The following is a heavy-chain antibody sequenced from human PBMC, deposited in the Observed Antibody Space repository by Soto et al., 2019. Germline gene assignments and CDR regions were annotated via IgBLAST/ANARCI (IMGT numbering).Heavy chain of an antibody. CDR3: AREQSYDYVWGSYRYTVVDNNWFDP. Sequence: QVQLVQSGAEVKKPGSSVKVSCKASGGTFSSYAISWVRQAPGQGLEWMGGIIPIFGTANYAQKFQGRVTITADESTSTAYMELSSLRSEDTAVYYCAREQSYDYVWGSYRYTVVDNNWFDPWGQGTLVTVSS. CDR2: IIPIFGTA. CDR1: GGTFSSYA. J-gene: IGHJ5*02. V-gene: IGHV1-69*01. D-gene: IGHD3-16*02.